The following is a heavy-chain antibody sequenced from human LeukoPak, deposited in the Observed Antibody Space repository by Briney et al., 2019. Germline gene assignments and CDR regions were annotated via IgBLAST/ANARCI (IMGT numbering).Heavy chain of an antibody. CDR3: AKSGAARFDY. CDR1: GFTFSSYA. V-gene: IGHV3-23*01. Sequence: GGSLRLSGAASGFTFSSYAMSWVGQAPGKGLEGVSSISGRDGSTYYADSVKGRFTISRDNSKNTLYLQMNSLRAEDTAVYYCAKSGAARFDYWGQGTLVTVSS. J-gene: IGHJ4*02. CDR2: ISGRDGST. D-gene: IGHD6-6*01.